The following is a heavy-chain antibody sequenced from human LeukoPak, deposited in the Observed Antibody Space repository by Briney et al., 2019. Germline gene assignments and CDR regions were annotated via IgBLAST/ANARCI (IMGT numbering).Heavy chain of an antibody. CDR1: GFKFSNDW. CDR3: ARDPDVVREVHFDY. J-gene: IGHJ4*02. Sequence: GGSLRLSCAASGFKFSNDWMNWVRQAPGKGLEWVANINQHGSEQYYADSVRGRFTISRDNSRNSLYLQMNSLRGEDTAVYYCARDPDVVREVHFDYWGQGTLVTVSS. D-gene: IGHD3-10*01. V-gene: IGHV3-7*03. CDR2: INQHGSEQ.